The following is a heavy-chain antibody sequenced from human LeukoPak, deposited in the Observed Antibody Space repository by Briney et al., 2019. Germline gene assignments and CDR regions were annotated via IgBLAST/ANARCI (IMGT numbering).Heavy chain of an antibody. V-gene: IGHV1-8*01. Sequence: GASVKVPCKASGYTFTSYDINWVRQATGQGLEWMGWMNPNSGNTGYAQKFQGRVTMTRNTSISTAYMELSSLRSEDTAVYYCARVHYGYSGYDNFDYWGQGTLVTVSS. CDR1: GYTFTSYD. D-gene: IGHD5-12*01. CDR2: MNPNSGNT. CDR3: ARVHYGYSGYDNFDY. J-gene: IGHJ4*02.